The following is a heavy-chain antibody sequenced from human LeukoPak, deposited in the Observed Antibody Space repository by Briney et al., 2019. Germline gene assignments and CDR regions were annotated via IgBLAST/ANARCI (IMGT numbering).Heavy chain of an antibody. Sequence: GGSLRLSCAASGFTFNGYWMSWVRQAPGKGLEWVANIKEDGSAQYYVGSVKGRFTISRDNAKNSLNLQMNSLRAEDTAVYYCATSSNAPGDHWGQGTLVTVSS. CDR3: ATSSNAPGDH. CDR1: GFTFNGYW. V-gene: IGHV3-7*01. D-gene: IGHD2-2*01. J-gene: IGHJ4*02. CDR2: IKEDGSAQ.